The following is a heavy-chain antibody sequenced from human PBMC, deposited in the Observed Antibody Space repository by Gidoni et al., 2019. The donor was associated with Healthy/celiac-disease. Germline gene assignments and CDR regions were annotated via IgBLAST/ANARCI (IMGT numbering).Heavy chain of an antibody. CDR2: ISSSSSYI. D-gene: IGHD4-4*01. CDR3: ARDYYSNYYDY. V-gene: IGHV3-21*01. J-gene: IGHJ4*02. Sequence: EVQLVESGGGLVKPGGSLRLSCAASGFTFSSYSINWVRQAPGKGLAWFSSISSSSSYIYYADSVKGRFTISRDNAKTSLYLQMNSLRAEDTAVYYCARDYYSNYYDYWGQGTLVTVSS. CDR1: GFTFSSYS.